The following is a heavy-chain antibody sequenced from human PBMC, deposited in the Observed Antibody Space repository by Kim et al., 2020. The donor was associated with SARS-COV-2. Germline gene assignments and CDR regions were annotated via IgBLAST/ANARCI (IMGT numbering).Heavy chain of an antibody. CDR3: TTGHQELGF. D-gene: IGHD6-13*01. V-gene: IGHV3-7*01. CDR2: IKYDGRDE. J-gene: IGHJ4*02. Sequence: GGSLRLSCVASGFTFSIHWMSWVRQAPGKGLEWVAYIKYDGRDENYVDSVKGRFTISRDNAKNLVYLQMNSLRVEDTAMYYCTTGHQELGFGGQGTLVT. CDR1: GFTFSIHW.